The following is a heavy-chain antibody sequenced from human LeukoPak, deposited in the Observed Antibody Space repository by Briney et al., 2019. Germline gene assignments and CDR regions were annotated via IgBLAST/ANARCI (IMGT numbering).Heavy chain of an antibody. CDR2: IYTSGST. D-gene: IGHD6-19*01. V-gene: IGHV4-61*02. J-gene: IGHJ5*02. CDR1: GGSISSGSYY. Sequence: SQTLSLTCTVSGGSISSGSYYWSWIRQPAGKGLEWIGPIYTSGSTNYNPSLKSRVTISVDTSKNQFSLKLSSVTAADTAVYYCAREAPIAVADDNWFDPWGQGTLVTVSS. CDR3: AREAPIAVADDNWFDP.